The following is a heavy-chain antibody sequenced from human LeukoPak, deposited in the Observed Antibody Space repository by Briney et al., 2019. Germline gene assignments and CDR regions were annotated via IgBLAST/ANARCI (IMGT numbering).Heavy chain of an antibody. CDR1: GFTFSSYE. J-gene: IGHJ4*02. Sequence: GGSLRLSCAASGFTFSSYEMNWVRQAPGKGLEWVSYISSSGSTIYYADSVKGRFTISRDNAKNSLYLQMNSLRAEDTAVYYCARTRSYGVGDYWGQGTLVTVSS. CDR2: ISSSGSTI. V-gene: IGHV3-48*03. CDR3: ARTRSYGVGDY. D-gene: IGHD4-17*01.